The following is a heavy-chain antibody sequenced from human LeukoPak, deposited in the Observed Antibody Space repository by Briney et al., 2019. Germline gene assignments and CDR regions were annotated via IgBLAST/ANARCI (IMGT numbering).Heavy chain of an antibody. CDR2: IYYSGST. D-gene: IGHD3-16*01. V-gene: IGHV4-39*07. Sequence: SETLSLTCTVSGGSISSSSYYWGWIRQPPGKGLEWIGSIYYSGSTYYNPSLKSRVTISVDTSKNQFSLKLSSVTAADTAVYYCARDKDLGWFDPWGQGTLVTVSS. CDR1: GGSISSSSYY. CDR3: ARDKDLGWFDP. J-gene: IGHJ5*02.